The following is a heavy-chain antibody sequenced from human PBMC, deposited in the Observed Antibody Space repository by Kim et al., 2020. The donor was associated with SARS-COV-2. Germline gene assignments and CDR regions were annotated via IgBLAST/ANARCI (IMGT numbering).Heavy chain of an antibody. Sequence: YYEETVTGRFTISRDNFKNTLYLQMNSLRAEDTAVYYCARGTPDYSAFDIWGQGTMVTVSS. J-gene: IGHJ3*02. D-gene: IGHD2-15*01. CDR3: ARGTPDYSAFDI. V-gene: IGHV3-33*01.